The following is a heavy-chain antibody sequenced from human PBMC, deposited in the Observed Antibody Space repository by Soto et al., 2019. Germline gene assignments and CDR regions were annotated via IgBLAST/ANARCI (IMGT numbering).Heavy chain of an antibody. CDR1: GFTFSIFS. V-gene: IGHV3-48*02. J-gene: IGHJ4*02. Sequence: EVQLVESGGGLVQPGGSLRLSCVASGFTFSIFSMNWVRQAPGKGLEWVSYITGSSGAIHYADSVKGRFTCSRDNAKNSLYLQMNSLRDEDTAVYYCVTSQGYLHYWGQGTLVTVSS. CDR2: ITGSSGAI. CDR3: VTSQGYLHY.